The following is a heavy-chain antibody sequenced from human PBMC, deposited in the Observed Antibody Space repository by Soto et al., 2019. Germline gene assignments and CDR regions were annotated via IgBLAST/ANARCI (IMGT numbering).Heavy chain of an antibody. D-gene: IGHD1-7*01. CDR2: MYWDDDK. CDR3: VRIPRTNFYYSLDV. CDR1: GFSLSTRGVA. Sequence: QITLKESGPTLVKPTQTLTLTCTFSGFSLSTRGVAVGWIRQPPGKALGWLAIMYWDDDKRYSPSLKSRPTIPRDTTKSQRDRTMTNMEAVDTPTYYCVRIPRTNFYYSLDVWGQGTTDTVFS. J-gene: IGHJ6*02. V-gene: IGHV2-5*02.